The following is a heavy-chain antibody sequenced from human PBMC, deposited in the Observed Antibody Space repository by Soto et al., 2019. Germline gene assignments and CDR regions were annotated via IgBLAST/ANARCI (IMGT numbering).Heavy chain of an antibody. Sequence: SETLSLTCNVSGGSISSYYWSWIRQPPGKGLEYIGHVYNSGSTIHNPSLKSRVTISVDTSKNQFSLKLSSVTAADTAVYYCARFTHREGHDYNWFDPWGQGTLVTVSS. D-gene: IGHD2-21*02. CDR2: VYNSGST. CDR1: GGSISSYY. CDR3: ARFTHREGHDYNWFDP. J-gene: IGHJ5*02. V-gene: IGHV4-59*12.